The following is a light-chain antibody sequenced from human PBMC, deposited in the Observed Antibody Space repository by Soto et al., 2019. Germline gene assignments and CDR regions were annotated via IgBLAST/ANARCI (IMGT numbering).Light chain of an antibody. J-gene: IGKJ4*01. CDR2: GAS. CDR3: QHYNSWPLT. V-gene: IGKV3-20*01. CDR1: QSITSSF. Sequence: EIVLTQSPGILSLSPGARASLSCGARQSITSSFLAWYQQKPGQAPRLLIYGASSRATGIPDRFSGTGSETDFTLTINRLEPEDFALFYCQHYNSWPLTFGGGTKVDIK.